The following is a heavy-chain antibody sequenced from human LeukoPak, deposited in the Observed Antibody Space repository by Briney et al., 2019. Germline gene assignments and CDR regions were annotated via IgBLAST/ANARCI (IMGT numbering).Heavy chain of an antibody. CDR3: ARLLREMATIRPTAQIDY. V-gene: IGHV3-53*01. D-gene: IGHD5-24*01. Sequence: PGGSLRLSCAASGFTVSSNYMSWVRQAPGKGLEWVSVIYSGGSTYYADSVKGRFTISRDNSKNTLYLQMNSLRAEDTAVYYCARLLREMATIRPTAQIDYWGQGTLVTVSS. CDR1: GFTVSSNY. CDR2: IYSGGST. J-gene: IGHJ4*02.